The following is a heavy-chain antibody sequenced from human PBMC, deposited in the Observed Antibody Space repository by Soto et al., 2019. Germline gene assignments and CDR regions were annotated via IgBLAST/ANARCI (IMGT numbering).Heavy chain of an antibody. CDR2: IYYSGRT. CDR3: ARTADYGSYYYYGMDV. Sequence: PSETLSLTCTVSGGSISSYYWSWIRQPPGKGLEWIGYIYYSGRTNYNPSLKSRVTISVDTSKNQFSLKLSSVTAADTAVYYCARTADYGSYYYYGMDVWGQGTTVTVSS. V-gene: IGHV4-59*08. D-gene: IGHD3-10*01. CDR1: GGSISSYY. J-gene: IGHJ6*02.